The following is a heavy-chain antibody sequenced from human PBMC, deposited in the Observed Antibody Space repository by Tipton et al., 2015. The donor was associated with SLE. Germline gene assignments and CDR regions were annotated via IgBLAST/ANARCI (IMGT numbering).Heavy chain of an antibody. CDR2: IYHSGST. CDR1: GGSISTTSHY. J-gene: IGHJ3*02. CDR3: ARHILVITYDAFDI. D-gene: IGHD3-22*01. V-gene: IGHV4-39*07. Sequence: TLSLTCTVSGGSISTTSHYWAWIRQPPGKGLECLGTIYHSGSTYYNPSLESRVTMSVDTSKNHFSLKLNSVTAADTAVYYCARHILVITYDAFDIWGQGTQVTVSA.